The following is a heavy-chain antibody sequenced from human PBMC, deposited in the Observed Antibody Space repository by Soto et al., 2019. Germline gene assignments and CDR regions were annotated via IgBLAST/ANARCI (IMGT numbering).Heavy chain of an antibody. J-gene: IGHJ4*02. Sequence: ASVKVSCKASGGIFSSYAISWVRQAPGQGLEWMGGIIPIFGTANYAQKFQGRVTITADESTSTAYMELSSLRSEDTAVYYCARAGSDCGGDCYSPSYYFDYWGQGTLVTVSS. D-gene: IGHD2-21*02. CDR1: GGIFSSYA. V-gene: IGHV1-69*13. CDR3: ARAGSDCGGDCYSPSYYFDY. CDR2: IIPIFGTA.